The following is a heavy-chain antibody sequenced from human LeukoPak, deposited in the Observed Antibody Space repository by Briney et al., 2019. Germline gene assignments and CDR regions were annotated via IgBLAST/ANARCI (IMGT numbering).Heavy chain of an antibody. J-gene: IGHJ4*02. D-gene: IGHD6-19*01. CDR2: IYHSGST. V-gene: IGHV4-38-2*01. Sequence: PSETLSLTCAVSGYSISSGYYWGWIRQPPGKGLEWIGSIYHSGSTYYNPSLKSRVTISVDTSKNQFSLKLSSVTAADTAVYYCASGWYDYFDYWGQGTLVTVSS. CDR3: ASGWYDYFDY. CDR1: GYSISSGYY.